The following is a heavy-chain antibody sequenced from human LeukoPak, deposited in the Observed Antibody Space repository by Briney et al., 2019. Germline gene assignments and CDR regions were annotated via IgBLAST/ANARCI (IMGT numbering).Heavy chain of an antibody. Sequence: ASVKVSCKASGYTFTSYFMHWVRQAPGQGLEWMGLINPSGGSTRYAQKFQGRVTMTRDMSTSTVYMELSSLRSEDTAVYYCARALPHRRLMDTTMEQHWFDPWGQGTLVTVSS. CDR2: INPSGGST. D-gene: IGHD5-18*01. CDR1: GYTFTSYF. V-gene: IGHV1-46*01. CDR3: ARALPHRRLMDTTMEQHWFDP. J-gene: IGHJ5*02.